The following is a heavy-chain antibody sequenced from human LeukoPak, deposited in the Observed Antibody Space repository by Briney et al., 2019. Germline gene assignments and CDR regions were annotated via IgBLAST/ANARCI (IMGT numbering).Heavy chain of an antibody. Sequence: GASVKVSCKASGYTFTSYDINWVRQATGQGLEWMGWTNPNSGNTNYAQKLQGRVTMTTDTSTSTAYMELRSLRSDDTAVYYCARVLATMVRGNYYYYYGMDVWGQGTTVTVSS. J-gene: IGHJ6*02. CDR2: TNPNSGNT. CDR1: GYTFTSYD. D-gene: IGHD3-10*01. CDR3: ARVLATMVRGNYYYYYGMDV. V-gene: IGHV1-18*01.